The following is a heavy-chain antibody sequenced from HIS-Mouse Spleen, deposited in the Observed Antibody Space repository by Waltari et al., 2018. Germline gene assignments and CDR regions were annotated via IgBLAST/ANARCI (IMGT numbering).Heavy chain of an antibody. CDR2: IWYDGSNK. J-gene: IGHJ4*02. Sequence: QVQLVESGGGVVQPGRSLGLSWPSSGFTFSSNGRHWVRQAPGKGLEWVAVIWYDGSNKYYADSVKGRFTISRDNSKNTLYLQMNSLRAEDTAVYYCAKGKYYFDYWGQGTLVTVSS. CDR3: AKGKYYFDY. V-gene: IGHV3-33*06. CDR1: GFTFSSNG.